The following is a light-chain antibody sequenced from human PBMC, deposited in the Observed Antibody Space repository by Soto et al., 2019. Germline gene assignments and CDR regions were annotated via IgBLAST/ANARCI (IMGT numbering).Light chain of an antibody. V-gene: IGLV2-14*01. J-gene: IGLJ2*01. CDR1: SSDIGGYNY. CDR2: EVS. Sequence: QSALTQPASVSGSPGQSITISCTGTSSDIGGYNYVSWYQQPPGKAPKLMIYEVSDRPSGVSNRFSGSKSGNTASLTISGLQAEDEADYYCASYASSNTLVVFGGGTQLTVL. CDR3: ASYASSNTLVV.